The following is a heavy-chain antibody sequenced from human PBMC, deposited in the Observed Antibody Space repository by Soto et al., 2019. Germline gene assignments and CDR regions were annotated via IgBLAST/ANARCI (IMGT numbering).Heavy chain of an antibody. V-gene: IGHV3-74*01. CDR1: GFTFNSYW. CDR3: ARGWVEWLSRRPPSDY. Sequence: EVQLAESGGGLVQPGGSLRLSCEASGFTFNSYWMHWVRQAPGKGLVSLARINHDGSGTNYAESVKGRFTISRDNAKNTLYLHMNSVRTEDTAVYFCARGWVEWLSRRPPSDYWGQGTLVTVSS. J-gene: IGHJ4*02. D-gene: IGHD3-3*01. CDR2: INHDGSGT.